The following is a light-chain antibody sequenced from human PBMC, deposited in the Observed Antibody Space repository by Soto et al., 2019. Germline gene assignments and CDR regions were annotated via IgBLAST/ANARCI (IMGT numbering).Light chain of an antibody. CDR3: GAWNGSLTSWV. V-gene: IGLV1-51*01. CDR2: DND. J-gene: IGLJ3*02. Sequence: QSVLTQPPSVSAAPGQKVTISCSGSSSNIGNNFVSWYQQLPGTAPKLIIYDNDKRPSGIPDRFSGSKSGTSATLGITGLQTGDAADYYCGAWNGSLTSWVFGGGTKLTVL. CDR1: SSNIGNNF.